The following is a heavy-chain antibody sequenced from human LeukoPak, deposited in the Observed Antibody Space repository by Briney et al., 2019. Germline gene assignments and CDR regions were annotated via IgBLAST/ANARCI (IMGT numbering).Heavy chain of an antibody. CDR2: IYHSGST. CDR1: GGSISGGGYS. J-gene: IGHJ3*02. D-gene: IGHD4-17*01. V-gene: IGHV4-30-2*01. Sequence: PSETLSLTCAVSGGSISGGGYSWSWIRQPPGKGLEWIGYIYHSGSTYYNPSLKSRVTISVDRSKNQFSLRLSSVTAADTAMYYCARGGDDAFDIWGQGTMVTVSS. CDR3: ARGGDDAFDI.